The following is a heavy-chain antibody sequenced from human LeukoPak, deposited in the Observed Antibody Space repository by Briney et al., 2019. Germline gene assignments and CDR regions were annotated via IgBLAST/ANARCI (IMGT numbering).Heavy chain of an antibody. D-gene: IGHD6-13*01. J-gene: IGHJ4*02. CDR1: GFTFSSYS. Sequence: TLRLSCAASGFTFSSYSMDWVRQAPGKGLEWGSYISTSSSTIYYADSVKGRSTISRDNARNSLSRQMNSLREEDTAVYYCARGRSAAGPLHYFDSWGQGTLVTVSS. CDR3: ARGRSAAGPLHYFDS. CDR2: ISTSSSTI. V-gene: IGHV3-48*02.